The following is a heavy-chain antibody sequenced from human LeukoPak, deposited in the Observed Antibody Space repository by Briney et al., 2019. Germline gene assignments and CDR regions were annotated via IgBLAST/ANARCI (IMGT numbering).Heavy chain of an antibody. CDR1: GGSITGYY. J-gene: IGHJ4*02. CDR2: IYYSGST. V-gene: IGHV4-59*08. Sequence: TSETLSLTCTVSGGSITGYYWNWIRQPPGKGLEWIGYIYYSGSTNYNPSLKSRVTISVDTSGNQFSLKLNSVTAADTAVYYCARQGGVATTFDYWGQGTLVTVSS. CDR3: ARQGGVATTFDY. D-gene: IGHD5-12*01.